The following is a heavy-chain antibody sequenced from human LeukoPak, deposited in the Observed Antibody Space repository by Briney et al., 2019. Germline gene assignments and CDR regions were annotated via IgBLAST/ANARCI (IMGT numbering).Heavy chain of an antibody. CDR2: IYYSGST. V-gene: IGHV4-59*01. D-gene: IGHD3-10*01. CDR3: ARDKDGSGTLGSWFDP. CDR1: GGSISSYY. Sequence: SETLSLTCTVSGGSISSYYWSWIRQPPGKGLEWIGYIYYSGSTNYNPSLKSRVTISVDTSKNQFSLKLSSVTAADTAVYYCARDKDGSGTLGSWFDPWGQGTLVTVSS. J-gene: IGHJ5*02.